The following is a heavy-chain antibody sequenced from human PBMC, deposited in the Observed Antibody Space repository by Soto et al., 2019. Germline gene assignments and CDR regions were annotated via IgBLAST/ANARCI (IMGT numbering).Heavy chain of an antibody. CDR1: HGSITSSCHF. D-gene: IGHD3-10*01. J-gene: IGHJ4*02. CDR2: ISYSGTT. CDR3: GRLFDSGHGPFDY. Sequence: PSETLSLTCTVSHGSITSSCHFWGWLRQPPGERLEWIGSISYSGTTSYNPALRSRLAISADTSKNQFSLRLTSVTVADTAVYYCGRLFDSGHGPFDYWGQGTLVTVSS. V-gene: IGHV4-39*01.